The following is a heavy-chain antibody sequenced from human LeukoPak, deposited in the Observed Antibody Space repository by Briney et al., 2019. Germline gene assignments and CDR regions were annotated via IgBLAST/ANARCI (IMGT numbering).Heavy chain of an antibody. Sequence: SLRLSCAASGFTFSSYGMHWVRQAPGKGLEWVAVISYDGSNKYYADSVKGRFTISRDNSKNTLYLQMNSLRAEDTAVYYCAKDASSSWYYYYYYGMDVWGQGTTVTVSS. CDR3: AKDASSSWYYYYYYGMDV. CDR1: GFTFSSYG. CDR2: ISYDGSNK. V-gene: IGHV3-30*18. J-gene: IGHJ6*02. D-gene: IGHD6-13*01.